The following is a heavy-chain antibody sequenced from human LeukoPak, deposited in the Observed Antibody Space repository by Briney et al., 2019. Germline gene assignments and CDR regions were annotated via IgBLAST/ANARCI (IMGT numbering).Heavy chain of an antibody. V-gene: IGHV3-23*01. Sequence: ETLSLTCTVSGGSISSYYWSWIRQPPGKGLEWVSAISGSGGSTYYADSVKGRFTISRDNSKNTLYLQMNSLRAEDTAVYYCAKDKVYDSSGYFDYWGQGTLVTVSS. CDR2: ISGSGGST. CDR1: GGSISSYY. J-gene: IGHJ4*02. CDR3: AKDKVYDSSGYFDY. D-gene: IGHD3-22*01.